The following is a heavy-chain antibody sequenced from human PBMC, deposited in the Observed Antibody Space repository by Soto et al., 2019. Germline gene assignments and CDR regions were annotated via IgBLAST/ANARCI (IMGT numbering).Heavy chain of an antibody. J-gene: IGHJ4*02. D-gene: IGHD7-27*01. CDR2: IYYSGAT. V-gene: IGHV4-31*02. CDR1: GDSMATGGHY. CDR3: ARDKDLEPTVWGY. Sequence: QVHLQESGPGLVRPSETLSLSCSVSGDSMATGGHYYNWIRHLPGKGPEWIGYIYYSGATHYSPSLRPRATISIDTSKNQFSLRLISVTAADTALYFCARDKDLEPTVWGYWGQGIQVTVSS.